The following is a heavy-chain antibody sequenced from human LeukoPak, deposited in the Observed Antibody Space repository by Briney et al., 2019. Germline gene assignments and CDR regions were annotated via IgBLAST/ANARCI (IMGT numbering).Heavy chain of an antibody. V-gene: IGHV4-59*06. J-gene: IGHJ4*02. Sequence: SETLSLTCTVSGGSISSYYWSWIRQPPGKGLEWIGYIYYSGSTYYNPSLKSRVTISVDTSKNQFSLKLSSVTAADTAVYYCVRDRELTYWGQGILVTVSS. D-gene: IGHD3-10*01. CDR3: VRDRELTY. CDR1: GGSISSYY. CDR2: IYYSGST.